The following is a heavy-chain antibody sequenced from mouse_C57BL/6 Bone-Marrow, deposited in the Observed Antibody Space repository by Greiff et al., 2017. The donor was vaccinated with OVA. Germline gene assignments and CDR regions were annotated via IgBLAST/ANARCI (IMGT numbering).Heavy chain of an antibody. CDR1: GYTFTSYW. V-gene: IGHV1-52*01. Sequence: QVQLQQPGAELVRPGSSVKLSCKASGYTFTSYWMHWVKQRPIQGLEWIGNIDPSDSETHYNQKFKDKATLTVDKSSSTAYMQLRSLTSEDSAVYYCAREVYWYFDVWGTGTTVTVSS. J-gene: IGHJ1*03. CDR2: IDPSDSET. CDR3: AREVYWYFDV.